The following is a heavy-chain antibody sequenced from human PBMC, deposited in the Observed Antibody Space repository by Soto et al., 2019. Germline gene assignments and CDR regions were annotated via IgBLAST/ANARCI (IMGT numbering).Heavy chain of an antibody. D-gene: IGHD5-12*01. CDR3: ARGNHRWLQLWYFDL. J-gene: IGHJ2*01. CDR2: FDPEDGET. CDR1: GYTLTELS. Sequence: VKVSCKGSGYTLTELSMHWVRQAPGKGLEWMGGFDPEDGETIYAQKFQGRVTITADESTSTAYMELSSLRSEDTAVYYCARGNHRWLQLWYFDLWGRGTLVTVSS. V-gene: IGHV1-24*01.